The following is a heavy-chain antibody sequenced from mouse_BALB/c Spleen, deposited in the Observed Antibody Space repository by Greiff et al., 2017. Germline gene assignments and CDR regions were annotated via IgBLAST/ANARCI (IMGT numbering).Heavy chain of an antibody. Sequence: VQRVESGPGLVAPSQSLSITCTVSGFSLTSYGVHWVRQPPGKGLEWLGVIWAGGSTNYNSALMSRLSISKDNSKSQVFLKMNSLQTDDTAMYYCARGQLGPAWFAYWGQGTLVTVSA. D-gene: IGHD3-2*01. V-gene: IGHV2-9*02. CDR2: IWAGGST. J-gene: IGHJ3*01. CDR1: GFSLTSYG. CDR3: ARGQLGPAWFAY.